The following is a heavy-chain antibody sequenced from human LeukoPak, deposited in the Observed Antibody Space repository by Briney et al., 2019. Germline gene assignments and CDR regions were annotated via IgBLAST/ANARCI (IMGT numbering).Heavy chain of an antibody. CDR2: INPNSGGT. CDR3: ARDFYGSGSYYQLGY. CDR1: GYTFTGYY. Sequence: GASVTVSCKASGYTFTGYYMHWVRQAPGQGLEWMERINPNSGGTKYAPKFLGWVTMTRDTSITTVYMELISLRSADTAVYDCARDFYGSGSYYQLGYWGQGTLVTVAS. D-gene: IGHD3-10*01. V-gene: IGHV1-2*04. J-gene: IGHJ4*02.